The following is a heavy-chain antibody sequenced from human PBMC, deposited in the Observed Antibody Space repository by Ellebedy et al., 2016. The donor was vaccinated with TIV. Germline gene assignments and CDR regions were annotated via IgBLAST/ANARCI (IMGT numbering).Heavy chain of an antibody. CDR2: ISKSASTI. CDR3: ARDGDGNFDY. CDR1: GFTFSLSS. D-gene: IGHD2-21*02. V-gene: IGHV3-48*04. Sequence: PGGSLRLSCAASGFTFSLSSMNWLRQAPGKRLEWVSYISKSASTIHYADSVKGRFTISRDNAKNSLFLQMNSLRAEDTAVYYCARDGDGNFDYWGQGTQVTVSS. J-gene: IGHJ4*02.